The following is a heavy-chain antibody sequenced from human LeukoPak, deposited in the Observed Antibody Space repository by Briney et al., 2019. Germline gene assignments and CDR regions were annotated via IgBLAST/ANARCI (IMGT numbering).Heavy chain of an antibody. J-gene: IGHJ4*02. D-gene: IGHD1-26*01. V-gene: IGHV1-2*02. CDR3: ARDDGAGSYPGY. Sequence: ASVKVSCKASGYTFTGYYMHWVRQAPGQGLEWMGWINPNSGGTSYAQKFQGRVTMTRDTSISTAYMELSRLRSDDTAVYYCARDDGAGSYPGYWGQGTLVTVSS. CDR2: INPNSGGT. CDR1: GYTFTGYY.